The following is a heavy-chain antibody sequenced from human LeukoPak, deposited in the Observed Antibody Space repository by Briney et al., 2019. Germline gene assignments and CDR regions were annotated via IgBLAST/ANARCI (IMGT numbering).Heavy chain of an antibody. CDR1: GGSINNYY. CDR2: IYYSGST. D-gene: IGHD1-26*01. Sequence: SETPSLTCTVSGGSINNYYWSWIRQPPGKGLELIGYIYYSGSTNYNPSLKSRVTISVDTSKNQFSLKLSSVTAGDTALYYCARRASGSYYIDFWGQRTLVTVSS. V-gene: IGHV4-59*08. CDR3: ARRASGSYYIDF. J-gene: IGHJ4*02.